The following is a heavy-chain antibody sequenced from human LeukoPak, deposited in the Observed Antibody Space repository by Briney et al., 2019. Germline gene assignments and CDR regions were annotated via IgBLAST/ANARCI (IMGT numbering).Heavy chain of an antibody. J-gene: IGHJ6*03. V-gene: IGHV4-39*07. CDR2: IYYSGST. D-gene: IGHD3-3*01. Sequence: SETLSLTCTVSGGSISSSSYYWGWICQPPGKGLEWIGSIYYSGSTYYNPSLKSRVTISVDTSKNQFSLKLSSVTAADTAVYYCARRAKGGDFWSGSFYYYYYMDVWGKGTTVTVSS. CDR3: ARRAKGGDFWSGSFYYYYYMDV. CDR1: GGSISSSSYY.